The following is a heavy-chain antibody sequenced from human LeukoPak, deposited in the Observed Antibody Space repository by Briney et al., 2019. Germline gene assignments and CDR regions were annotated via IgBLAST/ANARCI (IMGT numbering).Heavy chain of an antibody. CDR2: ISSNGGST. CDR3: ARGGYYDFWSGYYSDY. CDR1: GFAFSSYA. D-gene: IGHD3-3*01. J-gene: IGHJ4*02. V-gene: IGHV3-64*01. Sequence: GGSLRLSCAASGFAFSSYAMHWVRQAPGKGPEYVSAISSNGGSTYYANSVKGRFTISRDNSKNTLYLQMGSLRAEDMAVYYCARGGYYDFWSGYYSDYWGQGTLVTVSS.